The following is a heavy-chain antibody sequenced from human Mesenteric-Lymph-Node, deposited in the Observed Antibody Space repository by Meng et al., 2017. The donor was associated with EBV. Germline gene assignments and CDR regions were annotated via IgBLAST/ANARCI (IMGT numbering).Heavy chain of an antibody. CDR3: ARVAAAGANFDY. J-gene: IGHJ4*02. D-gene: IGHD6-13*01. Sequence: EVQLMGAGVGLVQPGGSLRLACAASGFPFSSYWMHWVRQPPGKGLVWVSRINDDETITTYADSVKGRLTISRDNTKNTLYLQMNSLKVEDTAVYYCARVAAAGANFDYWGRGTLVTVSS. V-gene: IGHV3-74*01. CDR2: INDDETIT. CDR1: GFPFSSYW.